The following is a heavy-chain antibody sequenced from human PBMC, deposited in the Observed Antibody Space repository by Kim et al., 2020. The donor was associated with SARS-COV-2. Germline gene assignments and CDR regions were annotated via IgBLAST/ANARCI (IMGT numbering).Heavy chain of an antibody. CDR1: GFTFSSYW. CDR3: ARGIYGSGRLYAFDI. Sequence: GGSLRLSCAASGFTFSSYWMQWVRQAPGKGLVGVSRINSDESITSYADSVKGRYTISRDNAKNTLYLQMNSLRAEDTAVYYCARGIYGSGRLYAFDIWGQGTMVTVSS. D-gene: IGHD3-10*01. CDR2: INSDESIT. J-gene: IGHJ3*02. V-gene: IGHV3-74*01.